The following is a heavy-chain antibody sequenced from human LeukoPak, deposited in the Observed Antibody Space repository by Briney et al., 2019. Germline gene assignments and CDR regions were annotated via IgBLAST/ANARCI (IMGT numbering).Heavy chain of an antibody. D-gene: IGHD6-13*01. CDR3: AGGQLGSSWYDY. Sequence: ASVKVSCKASGYTFTSYDINWVRQATGQGLEWMGWMNPNSGNTGYAQKFQGRVTITRNTSISTAYMELSSLRSEDTAVYYCAGGQLGSSWYDYWGQGTLVTVSS. CDR2: MNPNSGNT. V-gene: IGHV1-8*03. CDR1: GYTFTSYD. J-gene: IGHJ4*02.